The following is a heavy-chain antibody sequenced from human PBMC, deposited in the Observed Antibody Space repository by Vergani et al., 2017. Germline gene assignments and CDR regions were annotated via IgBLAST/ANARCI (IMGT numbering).Heavy chain of an antibody. CDR2: INPSGGHT. CDR1: GYTFSNYY. V-gene: IGHV1-46*03. J-gene: IGHJ4*02. CDR3: ARGYYGILTGYRY. Sequence: QVPVVQSGAEVKKSGASVKVPCKTSGYTFSNYYMHWVRQAPGQGLEWMGIINPSGGHTNYAQKFQGSVTMTRDTSTSTVYMELSSLRSEDTAIYYCARGYYGILTGYRYWGQGTLVTVSA. D-gene: IGHD3-9*01.